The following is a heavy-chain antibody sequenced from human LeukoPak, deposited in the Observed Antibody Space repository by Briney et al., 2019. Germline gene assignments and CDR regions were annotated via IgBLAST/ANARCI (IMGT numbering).Heavy chain of an antibody. CDR2: INHSGST. CDR1: GGSFSGYY. V-gene: IGHV4-34*01. CDR3: ATVHYDYVWGSYRYNNWFDP. Sequence: SETLSLTCGVSGGSFSGYYWNWIRQPPGKGLEWIGEINHSGSTNYNPSLKSRVTISVDTSQKQFSLRLSSVTAADTAVYYCATVHYDYVWGSYRYNNWFDPWGQGTLVTVSS. J-gene: IGHJ5*02. D-gene: IGHD3-16*02.